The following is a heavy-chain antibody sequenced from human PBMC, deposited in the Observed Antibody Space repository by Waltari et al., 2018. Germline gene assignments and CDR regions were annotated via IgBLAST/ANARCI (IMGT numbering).Heavy chain of an antibody. CDR3: TTEGGRTWPMY. V-gene: IGHV3-15*01. CDR1: GFTFANAW. CDR2: LKSKAEGGTT. J-gene: IGHJ4*02. Sequence: EVQLVESGGGLVKPGDSLRLSCVASGFTFANAWINWVRQAPGKGVGWVGRLKSKAEGGTTDYAAPVKGRFAISRDDSKDTAYLQMNSLKTEDTAMYFCTTEGGRTWPMYWGQGTLVTVSS. D-gene: IGHD2-2*01.